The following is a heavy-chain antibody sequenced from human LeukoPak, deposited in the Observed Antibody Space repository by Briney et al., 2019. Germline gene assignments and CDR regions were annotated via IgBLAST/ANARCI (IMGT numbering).Heavy chain of an antibody. CDR1: GFTFDDYG. CDR3: ARNGAPVVTAITPYYYYMDV. D-gene: IGHD2-21*02. V-gene: IGHV3-20*04. J-gene: IGHJ6*03. CDR2: INWNGGST. Sequence: GGSLRLSCAASGFTFDDYGMSWVRQAPGKGLEWVSGINWNGGSTGYADSVKGRFTISRDNAKNSLYLQMNSLRAEDTAVYYCARNGAPVVTAITPYYYYMDVWGKGTTVTVSS.